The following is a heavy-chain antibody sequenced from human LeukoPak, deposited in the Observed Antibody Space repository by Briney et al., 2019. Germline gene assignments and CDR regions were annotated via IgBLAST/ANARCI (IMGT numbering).Heavy chain of an antibody. J-gene: IGHJ5*02. D-gene: IGHD3-16*01. CDR2: IYTSGST. CDR1: GGSISSYY. Sequence: PSETLSLTCTVSGGSISSYYWSWIRQPAGKGLEWIGRIYTSGSTNYNPSLKSRVTMSVDTSKNQFSLKLSSVTAADTAVYYCAINSPGGVNNNWFDPWGQGTLVTVSS. CDR3: AINSPGGVNNNWFDP. V-gene: IGHV4-4*07.